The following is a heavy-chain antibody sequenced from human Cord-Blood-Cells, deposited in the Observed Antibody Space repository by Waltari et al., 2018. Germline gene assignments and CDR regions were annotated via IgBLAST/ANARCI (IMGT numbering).Heavy chain of an antibody. V-gene: IGHV4-31*01. CDR1: GGSISRACYY. J-gene: IGHJ4*02. CDR2: IYYSGST. D-gene: IGHD3-10*01. CDR3: ARDLGGRGLFDY. Sequence: QVQLQESGPGLVKPSQPMSLPRTVPGGSISRACYYWSWIRQHPGKGLEWIGYIYYSGSTYYNPSLKSLVTISVDTSKNQFSLKLSSVTAADTAVYYCARDLGGRGLFDYWGQGTLVTVSS.